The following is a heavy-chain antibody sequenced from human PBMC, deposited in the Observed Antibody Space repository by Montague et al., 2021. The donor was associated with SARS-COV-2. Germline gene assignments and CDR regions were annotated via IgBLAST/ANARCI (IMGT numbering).Heavy chain of an antibody. J-gene: IGHJ6*02. CDR3: ARDDIVLQGVARGMDV. Sequence: SETLSLTCTVSGGSISSSNYYWGWIRQPPGKGLEWIGNMYYSGSTYYNPSLKSRVTISIDTSKNQFSLKLSSVTAADTAVYNCARDDIVLQGVARGMDVWGQGTTVTVSS. D-gene: IGHD3-10*01. CDR2: MYYSGST. V-gene: IGHV4-39*07. CDR1: GGSISSSNYY.